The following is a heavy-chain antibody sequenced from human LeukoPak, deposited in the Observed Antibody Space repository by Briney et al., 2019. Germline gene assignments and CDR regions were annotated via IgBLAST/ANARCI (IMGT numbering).Heavy chain of an antibody. D-gene: IGHD2-15*01. CDR1: GFTFSNYA. CDR2: ITSNTAST. Sequence: GGSLRLSRAASGFTFSNYAMSWVRQVPGKGLEWVSGITSNTASTYYADSVKGRFSISRDNSKNTLYLQMSSLRADDTAVYYCAKQLGYCSDGSCYFPYWGQGTLVTVSS. CDR3: AKQLGYCSDGSCYFPY. V-gene: IGHV3-23*01. J-gene: IGHJ4*02.